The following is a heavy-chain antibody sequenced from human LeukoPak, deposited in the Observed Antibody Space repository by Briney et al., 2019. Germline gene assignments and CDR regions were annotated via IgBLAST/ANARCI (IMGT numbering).Heavy chain of an antibody. CDR2: MYSGGST. D-gene: IGHD3-22*01. CDR1: GVTVNGPY. CDR3: ASGYDSSGLFDY. Sequence: GGSLRLSCAASGVTVNGPYMSWGRQDPGKGLEWVSVMYSGGSTFYAESVKGRFIISRDNSKNTLYLQMNSLRDEDTAVYYCASGYDSSGLFDYWGQGTLVTVSS. J-gene: IGHJ4*02. V-gene: IGHV3-53*01.